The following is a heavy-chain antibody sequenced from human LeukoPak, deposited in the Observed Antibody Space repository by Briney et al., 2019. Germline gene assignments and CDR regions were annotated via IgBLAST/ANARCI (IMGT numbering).Heavy chain of an antibody. CDR2: IRYDGGNK. J-gene: IGHJ6*03. V-gene: IGHV3-30*02. CDR3: AKDLFNSVGATYMDV. D-gene: IGHD1-26*01. CDR1: GFTFSSYG. Sequence: GGSLRLSCAASGFTFSSYGMHWVRQAPGKGLEWVAFIRYDGGNKYYADSVKGRFTISRDNSKNTLYLQMNSLRAKDTAVYYCAKDLFNSVGATYMDVWGKGTTVTVSS.